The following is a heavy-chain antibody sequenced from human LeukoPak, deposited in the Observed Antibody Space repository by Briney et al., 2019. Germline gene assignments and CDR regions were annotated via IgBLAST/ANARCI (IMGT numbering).Heavy chain of an antibody. J-gene: IGHJ6*04. CDR2: ISYDGSNK. Sequence: GGSLRLSCAASGFTFSSYAMHWVRQAPGKGLEWVAVISYDGSNKYYADSLKGRFTISRDNSKNTLSLQMNSLRAEDTAVYYCARRGPYSAYDYYYYGMDVWGKGTTVTVSS. V-gene: IGHV3-30*04. CDR3: ARRGPYSAYDYYYYGMDV. D-gene: IGHD5-12*01. CDR1: GFTFSSYA.